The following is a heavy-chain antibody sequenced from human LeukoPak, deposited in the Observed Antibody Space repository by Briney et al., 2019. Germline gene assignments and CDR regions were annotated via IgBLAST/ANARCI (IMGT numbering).Heavy chain of an antibody. D-gene: IGHD3-9*01. Sequence: ASVKVSCKASGYTFTGYYMHWVRQAPGQGLEWMGWINPNSGGTNYAQKFQGRVTMTEDTSTDTAYMELSSLRSEDTAVYYCATRHDILTGYSDVWGQGTTVTVSS. J-gene: IGHJ6*02. CDR3: ATRHDILTGYSDV. CDR1: GYTFTGYY. CDR2: INPNSGGT. V-gene: IGHV1-2*02.